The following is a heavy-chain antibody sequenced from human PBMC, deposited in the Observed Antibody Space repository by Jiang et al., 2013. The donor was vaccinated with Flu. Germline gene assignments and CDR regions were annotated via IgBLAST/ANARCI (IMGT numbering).Heavy chain of an antibody. D-gene: IGHD3-10*01. V-gene: IGHV4-39*01. CDR2: IFYSGST. J-gene: IGHJ4*02. Sequence: GSGLVKPSETLSLTCTVSGGSITSHNYFWGWIRQPPGKGLEWIGSIFYSGSTNFNPSLKSRVTISLDTPKNQFSLTVNSVTAEDTAIYYCARRSLYASAHYYDYWGQGILVTVSS. CDR3: ARRSLYASAHYYDY. CDR1: GGSITSHNYF.